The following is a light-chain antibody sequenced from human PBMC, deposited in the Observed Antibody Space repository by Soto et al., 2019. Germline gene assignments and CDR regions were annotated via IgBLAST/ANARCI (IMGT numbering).Light chain of an antibody. CDR2: DVS. Sequence: QSVLTHPRSVSGSPGQSVTISCTGTSSDVGVYNYVSWYQQYPGKAPKIMIYDVSKRPSGVPDRFSGSKSDNTASLTISGLKAEDEADYYCSSYAGTYTFVFGIGTKVTVL. CDR1: SSDVGVYNY. V-gene: IGLV2-11*01. J-gene: IGLJ1*01. CDR3: SSYAGTYTFV.